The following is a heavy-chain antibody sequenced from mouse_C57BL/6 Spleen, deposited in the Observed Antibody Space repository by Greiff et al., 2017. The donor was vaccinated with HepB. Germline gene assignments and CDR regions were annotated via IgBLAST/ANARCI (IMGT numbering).Heavy chain of an antibody. Sequence: EVQLVESGGGLVKPGGSLKLSCAASGFTFSDYGMHWVRQAPEKGLEWVAYISSGSSTLYYADTVKGRFTISRDNAKNTLFLEMTSLRSEDTAMYYCARITTVVPFDYWGQGTTLPVSS. D-gene: IGHD1-1*01. V-gene: IGHV5-17*01. CDR3: ARITTVVPFDY. CDR1: GFTFSDYG. J-gene: IGHJ2*01. CDR2: ISSGSSTL.